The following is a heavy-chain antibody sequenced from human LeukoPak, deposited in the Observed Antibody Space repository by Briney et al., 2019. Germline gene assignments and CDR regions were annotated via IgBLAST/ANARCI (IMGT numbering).Heavy chain of an antibody. V-gene: IGHV3-30*02. CDR1: GFTFSSYG. CDR2: IWYDGSNK. J-gene: IGHJ4*02. D-gene: IGHD3-10*01. CDR3: ARDLEGSGSFYRPSYDY. Sequence: GGSLRLSCAASGFTFSSYGMHWVRQAPGKGLEWVAFIWYDGSNKYYADSVKGRFTISRDNSKNTLYLQMNSLRAEDTAVYYCARDLEGSGSFYRPSYDYWGQGTLVTVSS.